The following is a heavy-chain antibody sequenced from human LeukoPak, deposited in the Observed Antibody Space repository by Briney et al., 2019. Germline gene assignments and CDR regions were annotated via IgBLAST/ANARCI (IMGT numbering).Heavy chain of an antibody. D-gene: IGHD3-10*01. CDR3: AAMVRGEDDAFDI. CDR1: GFTFSSYA. V-gene: IGHV3-23*01. J-gene: IGHJ3*02. CDR2: ISGSGGST. Sequence: GGSLRLSCAASGFTFSSYAMSWVRQAPGKGLEWVSAISGSGGSTYYADSVKGRFTISRDNSKNTLYLQMNSLRAEDMAVYYCAAMVRGEDDAFDIWGQGTMVTVSS.